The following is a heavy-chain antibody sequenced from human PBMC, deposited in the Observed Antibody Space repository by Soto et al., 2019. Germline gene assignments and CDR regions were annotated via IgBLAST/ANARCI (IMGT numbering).Heavy chain of an antibody. D-gene: IGHD3-9*01. Sequence: SETLSLTCTVSGGSVTGGSYYWSWIRQSPAKGLEWIGYFYYSGTTNYNPSLKSRVTISADTSKNQVSLTVNSVTAADTAVYYCARTSHDRTGYYYFDYWGRETLVTVSS. J-gene: IGHJ4*02. CDR1: GGSVTGGSYY. CDR3: ARTSHDRTGYYYFDY. CDR2: FYYSGTT. V-gene: IGHV4-61*01.